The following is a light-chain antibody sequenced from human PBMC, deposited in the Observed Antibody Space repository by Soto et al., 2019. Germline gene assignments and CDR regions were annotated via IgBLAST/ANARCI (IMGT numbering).Light chain of an antibody. CDR1: SSDVGGYNY. Sequence: QSVLTQPASVSGSPGQSITISCTGTSSDVGGYNYVSWYQQHPAKAPKVMIYDVSNRPSGVSNRFSGSKSGNTASLTISGLQAEDEADYYCYSYNSSSTYVFGTGTKVTVL. CDR2: DVS. CDR3: YSYNSSSTYV. J-gene: IGLJ1*01. V-gene: IGLV2-14*03.